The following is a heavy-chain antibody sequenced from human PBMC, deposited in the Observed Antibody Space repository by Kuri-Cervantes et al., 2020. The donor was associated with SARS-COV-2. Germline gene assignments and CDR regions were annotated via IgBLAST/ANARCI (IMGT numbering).Heavy chain of an antibody. CDR2: INPSGGST. CDR1: GHTFTSYY. V-gene: IGHV1-46*01. Sequence: ASVKVSCKASGHTFTSYYMHWVRQAPGQGLEWMGIINPSGGSTSYAQKFQGRVTMTRDTSTSTVYMELSSLRSEDTAVYYCARERTTVTTWGLLNTLYYYYYYMDVWGKGTTVTVSS. D-gene: IGHD4-11*01. J-gene: IGHJ6*03. CDR3: ARERTTVTTWGLLNTLYYYYYYMDV.